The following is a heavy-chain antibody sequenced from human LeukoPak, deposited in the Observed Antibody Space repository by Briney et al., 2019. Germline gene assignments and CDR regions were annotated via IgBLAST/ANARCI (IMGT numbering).Heavy chain of an antibody. D-gene: IGHD2-2*01. J-gene: IGHJ4*02. CDR2: IYYSGST. CDR3: ASGASYCSSTSCYLRGYSNYYFDY. CDR1: GGSISSYY. V-gene: IGHV4-59*06. Sequence: SETLSLTCTVSGGSISSYYWSWIRQHPGKGLEWIGYIYYSGSTYYNPSLKSRVTISVDTSKNQFSLKLSSVTAADTAVYYCASGASYCSSTSCYLRGYSNYYFDYWGQGTLVTVSS.